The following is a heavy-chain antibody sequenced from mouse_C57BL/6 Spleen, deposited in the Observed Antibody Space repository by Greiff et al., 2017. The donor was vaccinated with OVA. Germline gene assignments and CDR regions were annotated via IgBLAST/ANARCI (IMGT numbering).Heavy chain of an antibody. Sequence: QVQLQQPGAELVMPGASVKLSCKASGYTFTSYWMHWVKQRPGQGLEWIGEIDPSDSYTNYNQKFKGKSTLTVDKSSSTAYMQLSSLTSEDSAVYDCARRYYSPTWGIDVWGTGTTVTVSS. CDR2: IDPSDSYT. D-gene: IGHD2-12*01. CDR1: GYTFTSYW. J-gene: IGHJ1*03. CDR3: ARRYYSPTWGIDV. V-gene: IGHV1-69*01.